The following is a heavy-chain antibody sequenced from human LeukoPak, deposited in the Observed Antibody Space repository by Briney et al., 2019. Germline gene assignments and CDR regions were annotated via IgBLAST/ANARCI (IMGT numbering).Heavy chain of an antibody. J-gene: IGHJ3*02. Sequence: AGSLRLSCAASGFTFSSYWMSWVRQAPGKGLEWVANIKQDGSEKYYVDSVKGRFTISRDNAKNSLYLQMNSLRAEDTAVYYCASFRYCGGDSYLGAFDIWGQGTMVTVSS. V-gene: IGHV3-7*01. D-gene: IGHD2-21*02. CDR1: GFTFSSYW. CDR3: ASFRYCGGDSYLGAFDI. CDR2: IKQDGSEK.